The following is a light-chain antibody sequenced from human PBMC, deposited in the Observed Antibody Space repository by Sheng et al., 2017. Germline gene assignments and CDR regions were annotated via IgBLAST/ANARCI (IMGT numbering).Light chain of an antibody. J-gene: IGKJ4*01. CDR1: QSVSSSY. Sequence: EIVLTQSPGTLSLSPGERATLSCRASQSVSSSYLAWYQQKPGQAPRLLIYDASARATGVPVRFSGSGSATDFTLTISSLQSEDFAVYYCQQRSNWPLTFGGGTKVEIK. CDR3: QQRSNWPLT. V-gene: IGKV3D-20*02. CDR2: DAS.